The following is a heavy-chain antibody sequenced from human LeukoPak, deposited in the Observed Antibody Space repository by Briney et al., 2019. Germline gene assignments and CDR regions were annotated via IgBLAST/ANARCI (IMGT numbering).Heavy chain of an antibody. D-gene: IGHD5-24*01. CDR2: IYYSGST. V-gene: IGHV4-59*08. Sequence: SETLSLTCTVSGGSISSYYWSWIRQPPGKGLEWIGYIYYSGSTNYNPSLKSRVTISVDTSKNQFSLKLCPLTAAHTAEYNCARHSSGDGYNDYWGQGTLVTVSS. CDR1: GGSISSYY. J-gene: IGHJ4*02. CDR3: ARHSSGDGYNDY.